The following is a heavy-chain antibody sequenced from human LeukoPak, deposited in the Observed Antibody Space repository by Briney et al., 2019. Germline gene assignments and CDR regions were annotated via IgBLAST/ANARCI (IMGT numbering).Heavy chain of an antibody. V-gene: IGHV3-11*01. CDR1: GFTFSDYY. Sequence: GGSLRLSCAASGFTFSDYYMSWIRQAPGKGLKWVSYISSSGSTIYYADSVKGRFTISRDNAKNSLYLQMNSLKTEDTAVYYCTTGDTAMGRDYYFDYWGQGTLVTVSS. J-gene: IGHJ4*02. CDR2: ISSSGSTI. D-gene: IGHD5-18*01. CDR3: TTGDTAMGRDYYFDY.